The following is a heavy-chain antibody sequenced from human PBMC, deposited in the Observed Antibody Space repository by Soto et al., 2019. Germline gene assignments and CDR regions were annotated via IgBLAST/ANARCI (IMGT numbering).Heavy chain of an antibody. J-gene: IGHJ3*02. CDR3: AKDNWNYQDAFDI. V-gene: IGHV3-23*01. D-gene: IGHD1-7*01. Sequence: GGSLRLSCAASGFPFSTYAMSWVRQAPGRGLEWVSTITGSGGSTYYADSVKGRFTVSRDNSKNTLCLQMNSLRAEDTAVYYCAKDNWNYQDAFDIWGQGTMVTVSS. CDR2: ITGSGGST. CDR1: GFPFSTYA.